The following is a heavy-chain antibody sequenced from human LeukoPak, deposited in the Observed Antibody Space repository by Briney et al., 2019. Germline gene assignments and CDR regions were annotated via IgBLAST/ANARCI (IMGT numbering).Heavy chain of an antibody. V-gene: IGHV3-21*01. J-gene: IGHJ4*02. CDR1: GFTLSSYR. CDR2: ISSSSSYI. CDR3: ARDARPQVDY. Sequence: SGGSLRLSCAASGFTLSSYRMNGVGQAQGKGLEWVSSISSSSSYIYYADSVKGRFTISRDNAKNSLYLQMNSLRAEDTAVYYCARDARPQVDYWGQGTLVTVSS.